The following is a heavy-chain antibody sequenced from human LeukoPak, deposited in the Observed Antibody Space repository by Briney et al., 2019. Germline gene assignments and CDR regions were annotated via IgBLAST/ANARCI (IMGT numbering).Heavy chain of an antibody. CDR3: ARMGVVKYYYDSSGYYYEV. J-gene: IGHJ4*02. D-gene: IGHD3-22*01. Sequence: TSQTLSLTCTVSGGSISSGSYYWSWIRQPAGKGLEWIGRIYTSGSTNYNPSLKSRVTISVDTSKNQFSLKLSSVTAADTAVYYCARMGVVKYYYDSSGYYYEVWGQGTLVTVSS. CDR2: IYTSGST. V-gene: IGHV4-61*02. CDR1: GGSISSGSYY.